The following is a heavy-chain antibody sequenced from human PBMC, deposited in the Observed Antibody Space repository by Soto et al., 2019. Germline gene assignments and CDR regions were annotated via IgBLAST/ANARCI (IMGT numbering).Heavy chain of an antibody. Sequence: PGGSLRLSCAASGFTFSNFWMSWVRQAPWKGLEWVANIKQDGSQTYYVDSVKGRFTISRDNAKNSLFLQVDSLRVEDTAVYFWARDSGMAPGLRLVYRGQGTIIT. CDR1: GFTFSNFW. J-gene: IGHJ4*02. V-gene: IGHV3-7*01. CDR3: ARDSGMAPGLRLVY. D-gene: IGHD5-12*01. CDR2: IKQDGSQT.